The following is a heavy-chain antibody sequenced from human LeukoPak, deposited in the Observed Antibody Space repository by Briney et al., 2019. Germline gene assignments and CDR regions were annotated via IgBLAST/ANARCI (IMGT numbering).Heavy chain of an antibody. J-gene: IGHJ6*03. D-gene: IGHD1-26*01. Sequence: PSETLSLTWAVDGGSFSGYYWSWIRQPPGKGLEWIGYIYYSGSTNYNPALKSRVTISVDASKNQFSLKLSSVTAADTAVYYCARVRGSYLHYYYYMDVWGKGTTVTVSS. CDR2: IYYSGST. CDR1: GGSFSGYY. V-gene: IGHV4-59*01. CDR3: ARVRGSYLHYYYYMDV.